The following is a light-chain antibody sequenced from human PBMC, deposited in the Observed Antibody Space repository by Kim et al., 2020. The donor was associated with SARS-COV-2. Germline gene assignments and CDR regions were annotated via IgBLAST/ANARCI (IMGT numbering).Light chain of an antibody. CDR3: SSYTTSSPWV. CDR1: SSDVGCYNY. Sequence: GQSITISCPGTSSDVGCYNYVSWYQQQPGKAPKLMIYDVSKRPSGVSNRFSGSKSGNTASLTISGLQAEDEADYYCSSYTTSSPWVFGGGTQLTVL. CDR2: DVS. J-gene: IGLJ3*02. V-gene: IGLV2-14*04.